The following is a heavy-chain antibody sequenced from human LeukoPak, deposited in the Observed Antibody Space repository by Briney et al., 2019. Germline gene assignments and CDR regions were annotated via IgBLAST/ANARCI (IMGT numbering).Heavy chain of an antibody. J-gene: IGHJ4*02. CDR2: GHYSGNT. CDR3: AKWASDNRAFDL. Sequence: SETLSLTCTVSGGSTSSGSYYWSWIRQPPGQGPEWIGYGHYSGNTKYNPPLKSRVTISVDTSKNQFSLRLSSVTAADTAVYFCAKWASDNRAFDLWGQGTLVTVSS. D-gene: IGHD2-8*01. CDR1: GGSTSSGSYY. V-gene: IGHV4-61*01.